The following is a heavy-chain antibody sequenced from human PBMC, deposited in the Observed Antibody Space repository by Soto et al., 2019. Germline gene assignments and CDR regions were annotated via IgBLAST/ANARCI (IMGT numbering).Heavy chain of an antibody. CDR2: ISSGGLTV. Sequence: QPGGSLRLSCAASGFTFSGYGMHWVRQGPGEGLEWISYISSGGLTVYYADSVRGRFTFSRDNAQSSLFLQMNSLRDEDTAVYYCARGSAGDLYYFDFWGQGTLVTVSS. CDR1: GFTFSGYG. CDR3: ARGSAGDLYYFDF. J-gene: IGHJ4*02. D-gene: IGHD7-27*01. V-gene: IGHV3-48*02.